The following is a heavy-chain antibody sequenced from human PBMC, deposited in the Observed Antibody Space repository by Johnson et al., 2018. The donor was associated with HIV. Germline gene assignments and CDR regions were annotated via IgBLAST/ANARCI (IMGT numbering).Heavy chain of an antibody. Sequence: VQLVESGGGLVQPGGSLRLSCAASGFTFSSYWMHWFRQVPGHGLVWVSHTNSYGSSTTYADSVKGRVTISRDNSKNTLYLQMNSLRAEDTAVYYCAKDGGDGYNYRAFDIWGQGTMVTVSS. CDR1: GFTFSSYW. D-gene: IGHD5-24*01. CDR2: TNSYGSST. CDR3: AKDGGDGYNYRAFDI. V-gene: IGHV3-74*01. J-gene: IGHJ3*02.